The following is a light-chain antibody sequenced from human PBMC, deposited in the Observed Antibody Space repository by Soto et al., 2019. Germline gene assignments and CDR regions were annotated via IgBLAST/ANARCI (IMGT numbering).Light chain of an antibody. Sequence: DIQMTQSPSSLSASVGDRVTITCRASQGISTFLAWYQQKPWKVPKLLISAASTLQSGVPSRFSGSGSGTDFTLTITSLQPEDVATYYCQKYSSVSTFGQGTRLEIK. CDR1: QGISTF. V-gene: IGKV1-27*01. CDR2: AAS. J-gene: IGKJ5*01. CDR3: QKYSSVST.